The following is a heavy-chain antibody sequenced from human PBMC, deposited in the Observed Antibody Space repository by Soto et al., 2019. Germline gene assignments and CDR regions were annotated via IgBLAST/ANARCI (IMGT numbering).Heavy chain of an antibody. CDR3: ARGSYYDFWSGSSPYYYYYGMDV. D-gene: IGHD3-3*01. CDR2: IYYSGST. J-gene: IGHJ6*02. Sequence: TSETLSLTCTVSGGSISSGGYYWSWIRQHPGKGLEWIGYIYYSGSTYYNPSLKSRVTISVDTSKNQFSLKLSSVTAADTAVYYCARGSYYDFWSGSSPYYYYYGMDVWGQGTTVTVSS. CDR1: GGSISSGGYY. V-gene: IGHV4-31*03.